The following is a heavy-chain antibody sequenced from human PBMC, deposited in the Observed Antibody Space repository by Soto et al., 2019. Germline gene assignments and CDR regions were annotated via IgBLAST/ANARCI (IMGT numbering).Heavy chain of an antibody. CDR3: AQDRTYGDTCCTAMDV. D-gene: IGHD4-17*01. V-gene: IGHV3-23*01. J-gene: IGHJ6*02. CDR1: GFTFSNNA. CDR2: ITGNGAGT. Sequence: GGSLRLSXAASGFTFSNNAMYWVRQAPGKGLEWVSAITGNGAGTYYTDSVKGRFTMSRDSSKNTLFLQMDSLRVGDTALYYCAQDRTYGDTCCTAMDVWGQGATVTVSS.